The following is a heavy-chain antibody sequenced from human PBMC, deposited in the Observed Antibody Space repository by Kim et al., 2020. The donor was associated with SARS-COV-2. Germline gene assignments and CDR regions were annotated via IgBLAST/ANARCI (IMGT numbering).Heavy chain of an antibody. CDR3: AHTGLPAWQYDSDGMDV. Sequence: VKVRFTIARDNPKNTLYLQMNSLRAEDTAVYYCAHTGLPAWQYDSDGMDVWGQGTTVTVSS. V-gene: IGHV3-23*01. D-gene: IGHD2-2*01. J-gene: IGHJ6*02.